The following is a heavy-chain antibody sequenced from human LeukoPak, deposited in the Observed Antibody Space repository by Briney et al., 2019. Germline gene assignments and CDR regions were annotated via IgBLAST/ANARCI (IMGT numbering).Heavy chain of an antibody. CDR3: ARGRGGYSYGSRGYYYYYMDV. Sequence: SETLSLTCAVYGGSFSGYYWSWLRQPPGKGLEGIGEINHSGSTNYNPSLKIRVTISVDTSKNQFSLKLSSVTAADTAVYYCARGRGGYSYGSRGYYYYYMDVWGKGTTVTVSS. CDR2: INHSGST. CDR1: GGSFSGYY. D-gene: IGHD5-18*01. V-gene: IGHV4-34*01. J-gene: IGHJ6*03.